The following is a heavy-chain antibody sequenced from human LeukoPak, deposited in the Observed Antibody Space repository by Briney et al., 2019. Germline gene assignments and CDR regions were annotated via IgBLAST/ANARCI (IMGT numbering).Heavy chain of an antibody. CDR2: INAGNGNT. Sequence: ASVKVSCKASGGTFSSYAISWVRQAPGQGLEWMGWINAGNGNTKYSQKFQGRVTITRDTSASTAYMELSSLRSEDTAVYYCARDLRYFDWLLPDYWGQGTLVTVSS. CDR1: GGTFSSYA. CDR3: ARDLRYFDWLLPDY. J-gene: IGHJ4*02. V-gene: IGHV1-3*01. D-gene: IGHD3-9*01.